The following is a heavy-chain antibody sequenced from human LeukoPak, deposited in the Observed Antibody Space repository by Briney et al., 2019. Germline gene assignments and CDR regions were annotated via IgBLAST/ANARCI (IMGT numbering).Heavy chain of an antibody. V-gene: IGHV4-59*01. J-gene: IGHJ6*03. Sequence: SETLSLTCTVSGGSFSRYFWTWIRQTPGKGLEWIGYIDHSGSTNYSPSLQSRVTISIDTSKNQFSLKLNSVTAADTAVYYCARVGHIMAAPQFYYYMDVWGKGTTVTVSS. CDR3: ARVGHIMAAPQFYYYMDV. CDR1: GGSFSRYF. CDR2: IDHSGST. D-gene: IGHD2-21*01.